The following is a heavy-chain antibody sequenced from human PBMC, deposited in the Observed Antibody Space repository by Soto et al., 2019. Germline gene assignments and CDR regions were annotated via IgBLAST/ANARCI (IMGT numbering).Heavy chain of an antibody. CDR3: AKPGPQDCIIISRYARSIDF. J-gene: IGHJ4*02. Sequence: GGSLRLSCAASGFTFSSYAMSWVRQAPGKGMEWVSAISGSGGSTYYADSVKGRFTISRDNSKNTLYLQMNSLRAEDTAVYYCAKPGPQDCIIISRYARSIDFRGQGTLVTVSS. CDR2: ISGSGGST. V-gene: IGHV3-23*01. CDR1: GFTFSSYA. D-gene: IGHD3-16*01.